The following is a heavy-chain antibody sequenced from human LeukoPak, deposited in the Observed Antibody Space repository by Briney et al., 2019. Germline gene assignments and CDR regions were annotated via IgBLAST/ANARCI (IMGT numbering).Heavy chain of an antibody. J-gene: IGHJ6*03. Sequence: SETLSLTCTVSGGSISSSSYYWGWIRQPPGKGLEWIGYIYYSGSTYYNPSLKSRVTISVDTSKNQFSLKLSSVTAADTAVYYCARESDCSSTSCLYYYYMDVWGKGTTVTVSS. CDR1: GGSISSSSYY. CDR2: IYYSGST. D-gene: IGHD2-2*01. CDR3: ARESDCSSTSCLYYYYMDV. V-gene: IGHV4-30-4*08.